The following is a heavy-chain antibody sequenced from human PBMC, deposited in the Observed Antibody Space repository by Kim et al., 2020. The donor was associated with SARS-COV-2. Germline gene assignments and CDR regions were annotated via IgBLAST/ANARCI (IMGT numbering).Heavy chain of an antibody. V-gene: IGHV3-49*02. J-gene: IGHJ4*02. CDR3: TSRFSGSYHPCDY. D-gene: IGHD1-26*01. Sequence: YAASVKGRFTISRDDSKSIAYLQMNSLKTEDTAVYYCTSRFSGSYHPCDYWGQGTLVTVSS.